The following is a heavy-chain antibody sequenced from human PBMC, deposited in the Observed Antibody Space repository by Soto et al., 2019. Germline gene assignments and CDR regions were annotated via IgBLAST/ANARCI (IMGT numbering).Heavy chain of an antibody. J-gene: IGHJ6*03. CDR3: ARVERYYYYYIDV. V-gene: IGHV1-3*01. CDR1: GYSFTTYA. CDR2: INADTGIA. Sequence: ASVKVSCKASGYSFTTYAMHWVRQAPGQGLEWMGWINADTGIAKYTQKFQDRVSMTRNTSTSTAYMELSSLISEDTAVYYCARVERYYYYYIDVWGKGTTVTVSS.